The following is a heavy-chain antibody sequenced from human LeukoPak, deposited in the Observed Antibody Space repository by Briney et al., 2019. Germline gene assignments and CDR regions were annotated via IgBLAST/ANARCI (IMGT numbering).Heavy chain of an antibody. D-gene: IGHD3-22*01. J-gene: IGHJ3*02. CDR2: IIPIFGTT. Sequence: SVKVSCKASGGTLRSYAISWVRQAPGQGLEWMGRIIPIFGTTNYAQKFQGRVTIITDESTSTAYMELSSLRSEDTAVYYCARDTRKQRSSGYYLMDAFDIWGQGTMVTVSS. CDR1: GGTLRSYA. V-gene: IGHV1-69*05. CDR3: ARDTRKQRSSGYYLMDAFDI.